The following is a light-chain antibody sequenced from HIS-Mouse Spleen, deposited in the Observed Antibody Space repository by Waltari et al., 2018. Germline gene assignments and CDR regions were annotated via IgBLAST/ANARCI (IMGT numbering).Light chain of an antibody. CDR3: YSTDSSGNHRV. J-gene: IGLJ2*01. V-gene: IGLV3-10*01. CDR1: ALPKKY. CDR2: EDS. Sequence: SYELTQPPSVSVSPGQTARITCPGDALPKKYAYWYQQKYGQAPGLVIYEDSKRPSGIPERFSGSSSGTMATLTISGAQVEDEADYYCYSTDSSGNHRVFGGGTKLTVL.